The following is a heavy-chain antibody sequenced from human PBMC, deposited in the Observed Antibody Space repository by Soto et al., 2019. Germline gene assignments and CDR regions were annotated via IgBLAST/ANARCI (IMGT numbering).Heavy chain of an antibody. D-gene: IGHD5-12*01. CDR2: INHSGGT. J-gene: IGHJ4*02. V-gene: IGHV4-34*01. CDR3: ARSPRHIVSTPHDY. Sequence: TLSLTCAVYGGSFSGYYWSWIRQPPGKGLEWIGKINHSGGTNYNPSLKSRVTISVDTSKNQFSLKLSSVTAADTAVYYCARSPRHIVSTPHDYWGQGTLVTVSS. CDR1: GGSFSGYY.